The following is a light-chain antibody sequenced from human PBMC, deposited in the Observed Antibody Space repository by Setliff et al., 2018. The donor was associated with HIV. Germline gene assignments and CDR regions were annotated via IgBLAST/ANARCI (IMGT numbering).Light chain of an antibody. CDR3: CSYAGSSTYV. CDR1: SSDVGSYNL. Sequence: QSALTQPASVSGSPGQSITISCTGTSSDVGSYNLVSWYQQHPGKAPKLMIYEVSKRPSGVSNRFSGSESGNTASLTISGLQAEDEADYYCCSYAGSSTYVFGTGTKVT. J-gene: IGLJ1*01. CDR2: EVS. V-gene: IGLV2-23*02.